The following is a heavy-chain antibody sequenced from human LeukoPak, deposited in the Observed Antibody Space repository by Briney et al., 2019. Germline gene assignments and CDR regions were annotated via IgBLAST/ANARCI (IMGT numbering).Heavy chain of an antibody. CDR2: ISGSGVST. D-gene: IGHD1-7*01. CDR1: GFRFSSYA. CDR3: AKDERNWNYNLASQTYD. V-gene: IGHV3-23*01. J-gene: IGHJ4*02. Sequence: PGGSLGLSCAASGFRFSSYAMSWVRQAPGKGLEWVSAISGSGVSTYYADSVKGRFTVSRDNSKNTLYLQMSSLRAEDTAVYYCAKDERNWNYNLASQTYDWGQGTLVTVSS.